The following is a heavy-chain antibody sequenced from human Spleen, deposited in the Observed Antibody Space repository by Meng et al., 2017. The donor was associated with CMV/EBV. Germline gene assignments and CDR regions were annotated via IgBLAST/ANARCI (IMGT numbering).Heavy chain of an antibody. J-gene: IGHJ4*02. V-gene: IGHV4-34*01. CDR2: INHSGST. CDR1: GGSFSGYY. D-gene: IGHD3-22*01. Sequence: QVQLQQGGAGLLTPSETLALTCAVYGGSFSGYYWSWIRQPPGKGLEWIGEINHSGSTNYNPSLKSRVTISVDTSKTQFSLKLSSVTAADTAVYYCARGPDYYDSSGQGGDYWGQGTLVTVSS. CDR3: ARGPDYYDSSGQGGDY.